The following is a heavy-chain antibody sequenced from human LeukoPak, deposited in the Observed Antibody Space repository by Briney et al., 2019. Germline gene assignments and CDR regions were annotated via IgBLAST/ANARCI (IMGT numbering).Heavy chain of an antibody. CDR2: INQDGSEK. CDR1: GFTFTSYW. Sequence: PGGSLRLSCAVSGFTFTSYWMSWVRQAPGKGLEWVANINQDGSEKYYVDSVKGRFTISRDNAKNSLYLQVNSLRAEDTAVYYCARGHYDLRLWGQGTLVTVSS. J-gene: IGHJ4*02. V-gene: IGHV3-7*01. CDR3: ARGHYDLRL. D-gene: IGHD3-3*01.